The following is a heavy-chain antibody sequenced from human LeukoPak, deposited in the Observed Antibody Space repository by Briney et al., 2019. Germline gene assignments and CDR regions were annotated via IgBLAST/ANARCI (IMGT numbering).Heavy chain of an antibody. J-gene: IGHJ5*02. Sequence: SETLSLTCTVSGGSISSYYWSRIRQPPGKGLEWIGYIYYSGSTNYNPSLKSRVTISVDTSKNQFSLKLSSVTAADTAVYYCARRRCSSTSCYVPAGWFDPWGRGTLVTVSS. D-gene: IGHD2-2*01. CDR3: ARRRCSSTSCYVPAGWFDP. CDR2: IYYSGST. V-gene: IGHV4-59*08. CDR1: GGSISSYY.